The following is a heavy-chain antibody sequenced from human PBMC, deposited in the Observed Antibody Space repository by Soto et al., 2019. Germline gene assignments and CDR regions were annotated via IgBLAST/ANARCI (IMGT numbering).Heavy chain of an antibody. CDR2: IYYSGST. CDR1: GGSISSGDYY. CDR3: ASSHRYNWFDP. D-gene: IGHD1-20*01. Sequence: SETLSLTCTVSGGSISSGDYYWSWIRQPPGKGLEWIGYIYYSGSTYYNPSLKSRVTISVDTSKNQFSLKLSSVTAADTAVYYCASSHRYNWFDPWGQGTLVTVSS. J-gene: IGHJ5*02. V-gene: IGHV4-30-4*01.